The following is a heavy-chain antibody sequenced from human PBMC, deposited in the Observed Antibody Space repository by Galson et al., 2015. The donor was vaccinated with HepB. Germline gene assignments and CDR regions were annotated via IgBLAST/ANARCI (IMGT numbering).Heavy chain of an antibody. CDR3: AGEGPPLRFLEWPPAVPLDC. D-gene: IGHD3-3*01. CDR2: ISFDGNNK. J-gene: IGHJ4*02. V-gene: IGHV3-30*01. CDR1: GFTFTNYA. Sequence: SLRLSCAASGFTFTNYAMHWVRQAPGEGLQWLAVISFDGNNKYYADSVKGRFTSSRDNSKKTQSLETNSLTTDDTAVYCCAGEGPPLRFLEWPPAVPLDCLGRGALVTVCS.